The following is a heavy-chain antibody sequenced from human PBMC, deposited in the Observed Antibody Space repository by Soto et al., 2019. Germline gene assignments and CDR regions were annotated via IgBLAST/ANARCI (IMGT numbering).Heavy chain of an antibody. V-gene: IGHV3-11*06. J-gene: IGHJ5*02. CDR3: ATPLNA. CDR2: ISTGSRYT. CDR1: GFTFSDYY. Sequence: QVQLVESGGGLVKPRGSLRLSCAASGFTFSDYYMSWIRQAPGKGLEWVSVISTGSRYTKYADSVRGRFTISRDNAKNSLYLPMDSLTAEHTAVYYCATPLNAWGRGTRVTVSS.